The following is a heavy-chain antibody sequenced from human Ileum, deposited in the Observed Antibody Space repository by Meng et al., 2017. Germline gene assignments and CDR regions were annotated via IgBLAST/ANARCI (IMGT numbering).Heavy chain of an antibody. D-gene: IGHD2/OR15-2a*01. CDR1: GFTFNNYA. Sequence: EAQLLESGGGLVQPGGALRRTCAASGFTFNNYAMGWVRQAPGKALEWVSSVTRNSGNIYYKDSVRGRFSISRDNSKDTVYLQMNSLRVEDTAVYYCAKYGREKYFYLDSWGQGTLVTVSS. CDR3: AKYGREKYFYLDS. CDR2: VTRNSGNI. V-gene: IGHV3-23*01. J-gene: IGHJ4*02.